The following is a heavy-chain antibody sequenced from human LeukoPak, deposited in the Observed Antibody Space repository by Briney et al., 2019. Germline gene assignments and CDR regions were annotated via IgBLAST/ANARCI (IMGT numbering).Heavy chain of an antibody. V-gene: IGHV1-2*02. Sequence: GASVKVSCKASGYTFTGYCMHWVRQAPGQGLEWMGWINPNNGDTNYAQKFQGRVTMTRDTSITTAYMELSRLTSDDTAIYYCARVVGQGTAVPSRDYFDYWGQGTLVIVSS. CDR2: INPNNGDT. CDR1: GYTFTGYC. CDR3: ARVVGQGTAVPSRDYFDY. D-gene: IGHD6-19*01. J-gene: IGHJ4*02.